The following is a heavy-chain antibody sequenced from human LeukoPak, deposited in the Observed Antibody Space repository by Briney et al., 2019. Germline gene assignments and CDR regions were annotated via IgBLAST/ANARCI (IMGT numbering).Heavy chain of an antibody. D-gene: IGHD6-13*01. CDR2: IIPILGIA. CDR1: GGTFSSYA. V-gene: IGHV1-69*04. Sequence: SVKVSCKASGGTFSSYAISWVRQAPGQGLEWMGRIIPILGIANYAQKFQGRVTITADKSTSTAYMELSSLRSEDTAVYYCARGLGLIADDGGWGEFDYWGQGTLVTVSS. J-gene: IGHJ4*02. CDR3: ARGLGLIADDGGWGEFDY.